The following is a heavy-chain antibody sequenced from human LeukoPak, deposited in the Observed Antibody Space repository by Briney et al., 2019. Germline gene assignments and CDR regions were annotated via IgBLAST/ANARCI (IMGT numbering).Heavy chain of an antibody. J-gene: IGHJ4*02. CDR3: VRSPFSNGY. Sequence: PGGSLRLSCAASGFTFSSYNMNWVRQAPGKGLEWVANIKQDGSEMYYVDSVKGRFTISRDNAKNSLYLQMNSLRAEDTAVYYCVRSPFSNGYWGQGTLVTVSS. CDR1: GFTFSSYN. D-gene: IGHD4-11*01. V-gene: IGHV3-7*03. CDR2: IKQDGSEM.